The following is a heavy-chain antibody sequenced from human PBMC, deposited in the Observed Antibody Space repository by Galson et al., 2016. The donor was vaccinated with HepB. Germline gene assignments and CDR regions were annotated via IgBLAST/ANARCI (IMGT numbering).Heavy chain of an antibody. V-gene: IGHV3-7*04. D-gene: IGHD3-3*01. J-gene: IGHJ6*02. CDR2: IKQDRSEK. Sequence: SLRLSCAASGFTFSSYWMSWVRQAPGKGLEWVANIKQDRSEKYYVDSVKGRFTISRDNAKNSLYLQMNSLRAEDTALYYCARGGGKSDFWSGYQGPRLDVWGQGTTVTVSS. CDR3: ARGGGKSDFWSGYQGPRLDV. CDR1: GFTFSSYW.